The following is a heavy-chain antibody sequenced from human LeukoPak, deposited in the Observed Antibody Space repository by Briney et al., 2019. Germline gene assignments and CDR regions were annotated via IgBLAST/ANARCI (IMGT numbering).Heavy chain of an antibody. J-gene: IGHJ5*02. Sequence: SETLSLTCTVSGGSISSYYWSWIRQPAGKGLEWIGRIYTSGSTNYNPSLKSRVTMSVDTSKNQSSLKLSSVTAADTAVYYCARELGYDYVWGSFYNWFDPWGQGTLVTVSS. D-gene: IGHD3-16*01. CDR3: ARELGYDYVWGSFYNWFDP. CDR2: IYTSGST. CDR1: GGSISSYY. V-gene: IGHV4-4*07.